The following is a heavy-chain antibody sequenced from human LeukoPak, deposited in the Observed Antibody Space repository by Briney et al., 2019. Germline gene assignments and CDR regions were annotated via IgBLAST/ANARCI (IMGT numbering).Heavy chain of an antibody. D-gene: IGHD3-10*01. CDR2: DSPYNGDT. CDR1: GGTFSNYA. J-gene: IGHJ5*02. V-gene: IGHV1-18*01. CDR3: ASYHGSGDYWYPPIDP. Sequence: GASVKVSCKASGGTFSNYAISWVRQAPGQGLEWMAWDSPYNGDTNYAQRFQGRVTLTTDTSTSTAYMELRNLGSDDTAVYYCASYHGSGDYWYPPIDPWGQGTLVTVSS.